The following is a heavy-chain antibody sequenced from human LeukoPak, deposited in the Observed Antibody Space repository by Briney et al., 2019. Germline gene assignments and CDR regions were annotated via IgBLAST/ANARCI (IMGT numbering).Heavy chain of an antibody. J-gene: IGHJ4*02. CDR2: ISSSSSYI. CDR3: ARVQYCSGGSCYVIDY. D-gene: IGHD2-15*01. CDR1: GFTFSSYS. Sequence: GGSLRLSCAASGFTFSSYSMNWVRQAPGKGLEWVTSISSSSSYIYYADSVKGRFTISRDNAKNSLYLQMNSLRAEDTAVYYCARVQYCSGGSCYVIDYWGQGTLVTVSS. V-gene: IGHV3-21*01.